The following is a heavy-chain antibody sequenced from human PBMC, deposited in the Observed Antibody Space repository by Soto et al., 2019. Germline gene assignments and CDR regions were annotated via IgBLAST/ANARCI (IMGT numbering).Heavy chain of an antibody. Sequence: GGSLRLSCAASGFALTSYSMTWVRQAPGRGLEWVAVMSGSGVGTEYADSVKGRFTISRDNSKNTLYLQMSGLRVEDSAVYYCAKDRYCSATSCQDFGSWGQGXLVTVSS. V-gene: IGHV3-23*01. CDR3: AKDRYCSATSCQDFGS. CDR2: MSGSGVGT. CDR1: GFALTSYS. J-gene: IGHJ4*02. D-gene: IGHD2-2*01.